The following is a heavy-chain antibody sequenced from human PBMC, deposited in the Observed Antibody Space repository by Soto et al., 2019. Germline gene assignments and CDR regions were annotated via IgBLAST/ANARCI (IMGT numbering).Heavy chain of an antibody. CDR1: GYSFTSYW. J-gene: IGHJ4*02. CDR2: IYPGDSDT. CDR3: ARHPLHYYDSSGYYYGFDY. Sequence: GESLKISCKGSGYSFTSYWIGWVRQMPGKGLEWMGIIYPGDSDTRYSPSLQGQVTISADKSISTAYLQWSSLKASDTAMYYCARHPLHYYDSSGYYYGFDYWGQGTLVTVSS. V-gene: IGHV5-51*01. D-gene: IGHD3-22*01.